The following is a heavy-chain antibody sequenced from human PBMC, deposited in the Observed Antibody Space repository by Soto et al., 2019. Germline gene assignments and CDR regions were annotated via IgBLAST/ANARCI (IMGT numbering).Heavy chain of an antibody. CDR1: GFTFSSYA. CDR2: ISYDGSNK. Sequence: GGSLRLSCAASGFTFSSYAMHWVRQAPGKGLEWVAVISYDGSNKYYADSVKGRFTISRDNSKNTLYLQMNSLRAEDTAVYYCARDSSSFSPTYYYYYGMDVWGQGTTVTVSS. D-gene: IGHD6-6*01. V-gene: IGHV3-30-3*01. J-gene: IGHJ6*02. CDR3: ARDSSSFSPTYYYYYGMDV.